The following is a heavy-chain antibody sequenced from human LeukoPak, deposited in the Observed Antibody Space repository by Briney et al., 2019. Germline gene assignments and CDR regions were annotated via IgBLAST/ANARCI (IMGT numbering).Heavy chain of an antibody. CDR1: EFSLRTSGVA. CDR3: THRSSSCFNY. Sequence: SGPTLVKPTQTLTLPCTFSEFSLRTSGVAVGWIRQPPGKALEWLALLYGNDDKRYSPSLKNRLTITRDTSENQVVLTMTNMDPVDTATYYCTHRSSSCFNYWGQGTLVTVSS. V-gene: IGHV2-5*01. J-gene: IGHJ4*02. CDR2: LYGNDDK. D-gene: IGHD3-10*01.